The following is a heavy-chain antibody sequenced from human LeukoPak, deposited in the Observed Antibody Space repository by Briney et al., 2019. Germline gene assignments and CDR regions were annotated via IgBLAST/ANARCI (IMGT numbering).Heavy chain of an antibody. V-gene: IGHV3-49*04. CDR2: IRRKAYGGTP. D-gene: IGHD1-1*01. J-gene: IGHJ4*02. Sequence: GGSLRLSCTVSGFTFDDFAMTWVRQAPGKGLEWVGFIRRKAYGGTPEYAASVKGRFTISIDDSTNTAFLQMNSLTIEDTGIYYCSRDSHGDNVFDYWAQGTLVTVSS. CDR3: SRDSHGDNVFDY. CDR1: GFTFDDFA.